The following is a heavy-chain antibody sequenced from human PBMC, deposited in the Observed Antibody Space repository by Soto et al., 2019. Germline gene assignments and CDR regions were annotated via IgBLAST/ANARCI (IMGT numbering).Heavy chain of an antibody. D-gene: IGHD6-6*01. CDR3: ARGVDPLYGSSSEYWFDP. CDR1: GGSFSGYD. J-gene: IGHJ5*02. CDR2: INHSGST. Sequence: PSETLSLTCAVYGGSFSGYDWRWIRQPPGKGLEWIGEINHSGSTNYNPSLKSRVTISVDTSKNQFSLKLSAVTAADTAVYYCARGVDPLYGSSSEYWFDPWGQGTLVTVSS. V-gene: IGHV4-34*01.